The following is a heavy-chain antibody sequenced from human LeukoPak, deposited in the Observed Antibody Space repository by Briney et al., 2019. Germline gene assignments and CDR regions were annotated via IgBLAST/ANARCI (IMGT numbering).Heavy chain of an antibody. CDR2: IIPIFGTA. D-gene: IGHD2-2*01. CDR1: GGTFSSYA. Sequence: SVKVSCKASGGTFSSYAISWVRQAPGQGLEWMGGIIPIFGTANYAQKFQGRVTITTDESTSTAYMELSSLRSEDTAVYYCASKSGGWSPDCSSTSCYYYYYYYMDVWGKGTTVTVSS. V-gene: IGHV1-69*05. J-gene: IGHJ6*03. CDR3: ASKSGGWSPDCSSTSCYYYYYYYMDV.